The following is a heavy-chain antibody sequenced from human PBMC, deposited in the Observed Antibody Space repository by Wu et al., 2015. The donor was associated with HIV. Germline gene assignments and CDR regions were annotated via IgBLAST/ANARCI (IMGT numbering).Heavy chain of an antibody. CDR3: ARDGDYLDN. CDR2: IIPLYGTT. CDR1: GYTFIDYY. J-gene: IGHJ4*02. Sequence: QVQLVQSATDVKKTGASVTVSCQASGYTFIDYYIHWMRQAPGQGLEWMGRIIPLYGTTNSAQDFQGRLTITADDSTNTAYMELDSLKSEDTAVYYCARDGDYLDNWGQGTLVIVSA. V-gene: IGHV1-69*18. D-gene: IGHD4-17*01.